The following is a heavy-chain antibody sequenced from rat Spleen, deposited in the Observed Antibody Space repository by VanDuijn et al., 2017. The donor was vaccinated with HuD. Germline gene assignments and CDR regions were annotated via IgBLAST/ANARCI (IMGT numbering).Heavy chain of an antibody. Sequence: EVQLVESDGGLVQPGRSLKLSCAASGFTFSDYYMAWVRQAPTKGLEWVATISYDGASTYYRDSVKGRFTISRDNARNTLYLQVDSLRSEDTATYYCARHGIPFAYWGQGTLVTVSS. CDR1: GFTFSDYY. CDR3: ARHGIPFAY. D-gene: IGHD4-2*01. J-gene: IGHJ3*01. V-gene: IGHV5-29*01. CDR2: ISYDGAST.